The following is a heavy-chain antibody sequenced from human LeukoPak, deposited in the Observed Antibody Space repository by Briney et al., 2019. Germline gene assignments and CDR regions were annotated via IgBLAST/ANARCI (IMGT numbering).Heavy chain of an antibody. CDR1: GGSISSYY. CDR2: IYYSGST. CDR3: ARLPGSYYPLDAFDI. V-gene: IGHV4-59*08. J-gene: IGHJ3*02. D-gene: IGHD1-26*01. Sequence: KASETLSLTCTVSGGSISSYYWSWIRQPPGKGLEWIGYIYYSGSTNYNPSLKSRVTISVDTSKNQFSLKLSSVTAVDTAVYYCARLPGSYYPLDAFDIWGQGTMVTVSS.